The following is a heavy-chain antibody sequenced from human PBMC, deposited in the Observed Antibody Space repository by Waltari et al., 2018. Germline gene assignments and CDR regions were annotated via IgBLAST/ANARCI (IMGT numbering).Heavy chain of an antibody. V-gene: IGHV4-31*03. CDR2: IYYSGST. Sequence: QVQLQESGPGLVKPSQTLSLTCTVSGGSISSGGYYWSWIRQHPRKGLEWIGYIYYSGSTYYNPSLKSRVTISVDTSKNQFSLKLSSVTAADTAVYYCARSGCGGDCYLSYWYFDLWGRGTLVTVSS. CDR1: GGSISSGGYY. D-gene: IGHD2-21*01. CDR3: ARSGCGGDCYLSYWYFDL. J-gene: IGHJ2*01.